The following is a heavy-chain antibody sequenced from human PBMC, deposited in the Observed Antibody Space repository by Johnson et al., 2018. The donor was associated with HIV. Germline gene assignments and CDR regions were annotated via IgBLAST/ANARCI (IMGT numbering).Heavy chain of an antibody. V-gene: IGHV3-53*01. J-gene: IGHJ3*02. CDR1: GFTVSSNY. CDR3: SGDSSGYYYYDAFDI. Sequence: VQLVESGGGLIQPGGSLRLSCAASGFTVSSNYMSWVRQAPGKGLEWVSVIYSGGSTYYADSVKGRFPISRDNSKNTLYLQMNSLRAEDTAVYYCSGDSSGYYYYDAFDIWGQGTMVTVSS. D-gene: IGHD3-22*01. CDR2: IYSGGST.